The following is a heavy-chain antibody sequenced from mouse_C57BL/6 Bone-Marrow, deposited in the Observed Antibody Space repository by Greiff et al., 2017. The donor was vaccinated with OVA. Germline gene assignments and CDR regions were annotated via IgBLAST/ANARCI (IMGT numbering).Heavy chain of an antibody. Sequence: VQLKQSGAELVKPGASVKLSCTASGFNIKDYYMHWVKQRTEQGLEWIGSIDPEDGETKYAPKFQGKATLTADTSSNPAYLQLSSLTSEDTAGYYGARPYGSSWDFDVRGTGTTVTVSS. CDR2: IDPEDGET. CDR1: GFNIKDYY. D-gene: IGHD1-1*01. J-gene: IGHJ1*03. V-gene: IGHV14-2*01. CDR3: ARPYGSSWDFDV.